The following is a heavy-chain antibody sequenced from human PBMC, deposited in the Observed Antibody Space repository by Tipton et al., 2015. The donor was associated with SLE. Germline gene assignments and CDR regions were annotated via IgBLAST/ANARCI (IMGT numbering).Heavy chain of an antibody. J-gene: IGHJ4*02. V-gene: IGHV4-59*02. CDR1: GGSVSSYY. Sequence: TLSLTCTVSGGSVSSYYWSWIRQPPGKGLEWIGYIYYSGSTNYNPSLKSRVTISVDTSKNQFSLKLSSVTAADTAVYYCVRSPRGGGYYPYYFDYWGQGTLVTVSS. CDR3: VRSPRGGGYYPYYFDY. CDR2: IYYSGST. D-gene: IGHD3-3*01.